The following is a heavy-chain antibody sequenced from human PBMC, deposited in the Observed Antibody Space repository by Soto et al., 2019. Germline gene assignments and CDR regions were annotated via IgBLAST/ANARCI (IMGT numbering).Heavy chain of an antibody. V-gene: IGHV1-69*06. J-gene: IGHJ4*02. CDR1: GGTFSSYA. D-gene: IGHD5-12*01. CDR3: AARGYSGYDPDFDY. CDR2: IIPIFGTA. Sequence: GASVKVSCKASGGTFSSYAISWARQAPGQGLEWMGGIIPIFGTANYAQKFQGRVTITADKSTSTAYMELSSLRSEDTAVHYCAARGYSGYDPDFDYWGQGTLVTVSS.